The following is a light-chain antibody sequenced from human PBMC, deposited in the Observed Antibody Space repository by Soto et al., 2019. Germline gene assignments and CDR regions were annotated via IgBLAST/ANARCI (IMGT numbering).Light chain of an antibody. CDR2: EVH. V-gene: IGLV2-8*01. Sequence: QSALTQPPSASGSPGQSVTISCTGTSSDVGGYKYVSWYQQHPGKAPKLMIFEVHKRPSGVPDRFSGSKSGNTASLTVSGLQAEDEADYYCSSYGGTNNLQFGGGTKLTVL. J-gene: IGLJ2*01. CDR3: SSYGGTNNLQ. CDR1: SSDVGGYKY.